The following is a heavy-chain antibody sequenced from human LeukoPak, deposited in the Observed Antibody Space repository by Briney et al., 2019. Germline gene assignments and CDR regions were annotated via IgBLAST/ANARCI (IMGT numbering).Heavy chain of an antibody. CDR3: ARAQWRTFGGVIAPFDY. Sequence: GGSLRLSCAASGFTFSSYSMNWVRQAPGKGLEWVSSISSSSSYIYYADSVKGRFTISRDNAKNSLYLQMNSLRAEDTAVYYCARAQWRTFGGVIAPFDYWGQGTLVTVSS. CDR2: ISSSSSYI. CDR1: GFTFSSYS. D-gene: IGHD3-16*02. V-gene: IGHV3-21*01. J-gene: IGHJ4*02.